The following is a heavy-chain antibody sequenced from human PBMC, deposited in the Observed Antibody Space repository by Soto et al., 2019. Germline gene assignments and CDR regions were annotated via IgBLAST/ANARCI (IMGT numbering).Heavy chain of an antibody. J-gene: IGHJ4*02. V-gene: IGHV4-39*01. CDR1: GGSISSSSYY. CDR3: ASIPLCGGDCYPDY. CDR2: IYYSGST. D-gene: IGHD2-21*02. Sequence: PSETLSLTCTVSGGSISSSSYYWGWIRQPPGKGLEWIGSIYYSGSTYYNPSLKSRVTISVDTSKNQFSLKLSSVTAADTAVYYCASIPLCGGDCYPDYWGQGTLVTVSS.